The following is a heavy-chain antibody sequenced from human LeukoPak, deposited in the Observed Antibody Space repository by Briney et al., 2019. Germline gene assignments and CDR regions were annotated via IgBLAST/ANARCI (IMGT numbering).Heavy chain of an antibody. D-gene: IGHD3-22*01. CDR3: ARESSSGYYLPY. J-gene: IGHJ4*02. V-gene: IGHV3-66*02. CDR2: IYSGGKT. Sequence: GGSLRLSCAVSGFIVSSVYMRWVRQGPGKGLEWVSVIYSGGKTYYADSVKGRFTISRDDSKNTLYLQMNSLTSEDTAVYYCARESSSGYYLPYWGQGTLVTVSS. CDR1: GFIVSSVY.